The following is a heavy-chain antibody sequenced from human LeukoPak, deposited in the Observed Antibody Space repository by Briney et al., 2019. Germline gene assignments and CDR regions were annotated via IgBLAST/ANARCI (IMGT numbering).Heavy chain of an antibody. J-gene: IGHJ6*02. V-gene: IGHV1-2*02. CDR3: ARGRSSGSYPVSYYYYGMDV. CDR1: GYTFTGYY. D-gene: IGHD1-26*01. Sequence: WASVKVSCKASGYTFTGYYMHWVRQAPGQGLEWMGWINPNSGGTNYAQKFQGRVTMTRNTSISTAYMELSSLRSEDTAVYYCARGRSSGSYPVSYYYYGMDVWGQGTTVTVSS. CDR2: INPNSGGT.